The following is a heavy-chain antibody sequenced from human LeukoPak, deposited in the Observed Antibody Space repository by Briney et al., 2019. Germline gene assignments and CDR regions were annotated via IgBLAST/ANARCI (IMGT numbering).Heavy chain of an antibody. V-gene: IGHV4-34*01. CDR2: INHSGST. J-gene: IGHJ4*02. CDR3: ARDVWSYGGSY. Sequence: PSETLSLTCAVYGGSFSGYYWSWIRQPPGKGLEWIGEINHSGSTNYNPSLKSRVTISVDTSKNQFSLKLSSVTAADTAVYYCARDVWSYGGSYWGQGTLVTVSS. D-gene: IGHD4-23*01. CDR1: GGSFSGYY.